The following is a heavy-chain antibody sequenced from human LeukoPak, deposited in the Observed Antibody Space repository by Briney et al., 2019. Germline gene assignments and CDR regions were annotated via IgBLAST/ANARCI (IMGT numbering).Heavy chain of an antibody. J-gene: IGHJ6*02. CDR1: GFIFGEYA. D-gene: IGHD6-13*01. Sequence: GGSLRLSCAASGFIFGEYAMHWVRQAPGKGLEWVSGLSWNSASLDYVDSVKGRFTISRDTAKNTLYLQMNSLRAEDTAVYYCARGNSRLDVWGQGTTVTVSS. CDR2: LSWNSASL. CDR3: ARGNSRLDV. V-gene: IGHV3-9*01.